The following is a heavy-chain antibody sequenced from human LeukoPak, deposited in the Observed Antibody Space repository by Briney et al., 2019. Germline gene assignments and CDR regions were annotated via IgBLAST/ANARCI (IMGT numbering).Heavy chain of an antibody. Sequence: PGGSLRLSCAASGFTFSSYSMNWVRQAPGKGLEWVSSISSSSSYICYADSVKGRFTISRDNAKNSLYLQMNSLRAEDTAVYYCARDQIVVVPAAMVEYDAFDIWGQGTMVTVSS. J-gene: IGHJ3*02. V-gene: IGHV3-21*01. CDR1: GFTFSSYS. D-gene: IGHD2-2*01. CDR3: ARDQIVVVPAAMVEYDAFDI. CDR2: ISSSSSYI.